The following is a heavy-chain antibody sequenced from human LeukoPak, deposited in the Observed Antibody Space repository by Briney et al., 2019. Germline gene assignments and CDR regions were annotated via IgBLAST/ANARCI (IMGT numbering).Heavy chain of an antibody. CDR3: ARGSGGTWYFDY. Sequence: SETLSLTCAVYGGSFSGYYWSWLRQPPGKGLEWIGEINHSGSTNYNPSLKSRVTISVGTSKNQFPLKLSSVTAADTAVYYCARGSGGTWYFDYWGQGTLVTVSS. D-gene: IGHD2-15*01. J-gene: IGHJ4*02. V-gene: IGHV4-34*01. CDR2: INHSGST. CDR1: GGSFSGYY.